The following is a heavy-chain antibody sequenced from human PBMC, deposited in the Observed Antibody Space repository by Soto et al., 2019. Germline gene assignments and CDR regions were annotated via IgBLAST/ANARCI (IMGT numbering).Heavy chain of an antibody. V-gene: IGHV4-4*02. CDR2: VFHNGNT. D-gene: IGHD4-4*01. CDR3: ARGSIYTGFDP. J-gene: IGHJ5*02. CDR1: GGSISSTNW. Sequence: QVQLQESGPGLVKPSGTLSLTCAVSGGSISSTNWWSWVRQPPGTGLEWIGEVFHNGNTNYNSSLKSRLTMSVDESKNHFSLRLNSMTAAYTAVYYCARGSIYTGFDPWGQGTLVTVSS.